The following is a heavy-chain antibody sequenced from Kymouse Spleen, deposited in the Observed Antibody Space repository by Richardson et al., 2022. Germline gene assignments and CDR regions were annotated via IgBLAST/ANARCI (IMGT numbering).Heavy chain of an antibody. Sequence: EVQLVESGEGLVQPGGSLRLSCAASGFTFSSYAMHWVRQAPGKGLEYVSAISSNGGSTYYADSVKGRFTISRDNSKNTLYLQMGSLRAEDMAVYYCAREP*DIVLIAWGQGTLVTVSS. V-gene: IGHV3-64*02. CDR2: ISSNGGST. D-gene: IGHD2-8*01. CDR1: GFTFSSYA. J-gene: IGHJ5*02. CDR3: AREP*DIVLIA.